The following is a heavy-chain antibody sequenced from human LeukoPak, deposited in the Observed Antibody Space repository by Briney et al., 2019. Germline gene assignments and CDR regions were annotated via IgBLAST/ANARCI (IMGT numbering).Heavy chain of an antibody. Sequence: PSETLSLTCTVSGGSISSYYWSWIRQPAGKGLEWIGRIYTSGSTNYNPSLKSRVTMSVDTSKNQFSLKLSSVTAADTAVYYCATTNLFWSGYLGFDYWGQGTLVTVSS. J-gene: IGHJ4*02. CDR1: GGSISSYY. CDR3: ATTNLFWSGYLGFDY. D-gene: IGHD3-3*01. CDR2: IYTSGST. V-gene: IGHV4-4*07.